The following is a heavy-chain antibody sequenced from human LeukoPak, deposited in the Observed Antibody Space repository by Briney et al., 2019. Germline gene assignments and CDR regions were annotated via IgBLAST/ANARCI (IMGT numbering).Heavy chain of an antibody. CDR3: ARQRRDGYNYLPENDY. J-gene: IGHJ4*02. CDR2: ISYDGSNK. CDR1: GFTFSSYA. D-gene: IGHD5-24*01. V-gene: IGHV3-30-3*01. Sequence: PGGSLRLSCAASGFTFSSYAMHWVRQAPGKGLEWVAVISYDGSNKYYADSVKGRFTISRDNSKNTLYLQMNSLRAEDTAVYYCARQRRDGYNYLPENDYWGQVTLVTVSS.